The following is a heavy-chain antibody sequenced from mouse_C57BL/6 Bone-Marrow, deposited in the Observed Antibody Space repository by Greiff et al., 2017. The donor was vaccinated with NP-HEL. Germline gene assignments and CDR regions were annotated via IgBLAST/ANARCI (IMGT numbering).Heavy chain of an antibody. J-gene: IGHJ1*03. D-gene: IGHD2-4*01. CDR1: GFNIKNTY. V-gene: IGHV14-3*01. CDR3: ARYDYDLYWYFDV. Sequence: EVQLVESVAELVRPGASVKLSCTASGFNIKNTYMHWVKQRPEQGLEWIGRIDPANGNTKYAPKFQGKATITADTSSNTAYLQLSSLTSEDTAIYYCARYDYDLYWYFDVWGTGTTVTVSS. CDR2: IDPANGNT.